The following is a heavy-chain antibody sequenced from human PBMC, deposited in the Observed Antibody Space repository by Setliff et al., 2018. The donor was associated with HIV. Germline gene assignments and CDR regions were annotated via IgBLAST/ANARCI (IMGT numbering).Heavy chain of an antibody. J-gene: IGHJ3*02. CDR2: IVVDSGNT. D-gene: IGHD3-22*01. V-gene: IGHV1-58*02. Sequence: SVKVSCKASGFTFTSSTMQWVRQARGQRLEWIGWIVVDSGNTNYAQKFQERVTITRDMSTSTAYMELSSLRSEDTAVYYCAALYYDSSGYYPGAFDIWGQGTMVTVSS. CDR3: AALYYDSSGYYPGAFDI. CDR1: GFTFTSST.